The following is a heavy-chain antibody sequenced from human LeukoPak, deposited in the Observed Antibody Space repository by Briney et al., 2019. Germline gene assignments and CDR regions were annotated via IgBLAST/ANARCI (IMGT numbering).Heavy chain of an antibody. J-gene: IGHJ6*02. CDR2: IHYSETT. Sequence: SETLSLTCTVSGGPIRTYYWSWIRQPPGKGLEWIGNIHYSETTNFNPSLKSRVAISVDTSKNQFSLKMSSVTAADTAVYYCARVSAAGMDFHYGMDVWGQGTTVLVSS. CDR3: ARVSAAGMDFHYGMDV. V-gene: IGHV4-59*01. D-gene: IGHD6-13*01. CDR1: GGPIRTYY.